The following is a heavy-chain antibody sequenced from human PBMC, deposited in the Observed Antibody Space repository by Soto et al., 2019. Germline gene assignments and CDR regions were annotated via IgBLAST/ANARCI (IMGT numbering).Heavy chain of an antibody. J-gene: IGHJ5*02. Sequence: QVQLQESGPGLVKPSQTLSLTCTVSGGSISSGGYYWSWIRQHPGKGLEWIGYIYYSGSTYYNPSXXXRXXISVVTSKNQFSLKLSSVTAADTAVYYCAREAAGILNWFDPWGQGTLVTVSS. CDR3: AREAAGILNWFDP. V-gene: IGHV4-31*03. D-gene: IGHD6-25*01. CDR1: GGSISSGGYY. CDR2: IYYSGST.